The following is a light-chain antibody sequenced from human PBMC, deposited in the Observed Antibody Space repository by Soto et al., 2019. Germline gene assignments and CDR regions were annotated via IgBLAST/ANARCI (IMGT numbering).Light chain of an antibody. J-gene: IGLJ3*02. CDR1: SSDVGGYNY. V-gene: IGLV2-8*01. CDR3: SSYAASNNFYFV. CDR2: EVT. Sequence: QSALTQPPSASGSPGQSVTISCTGTSSDVGGYNYVSWHQQYPGRAPKLMIYEVTKRPSGVPDRFSGSKSGNTASLTVSGLHAEDEAEYYCSSYAASNNFYFVFGGGTKLTVL.